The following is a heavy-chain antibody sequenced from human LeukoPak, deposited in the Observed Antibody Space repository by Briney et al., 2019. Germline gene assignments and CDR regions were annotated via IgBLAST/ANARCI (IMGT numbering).Heavy chain of an antibody. CDR3: ARRRGGWYYFDY. Sequence: GESLKISCKGSGYSFTSYWIGWARQMPGKGLEWMGLVYPGDSDIRYSPSFDGQVTISADRSITTAYLQWSSLKASDTAIYYCARRRGGWYYFDYWGQGTLVTVSS. V-gene: IGHV5-51*01. J-gene: IGHJ4*02. D-gene: IGHD6-19*01. CDR1: GYSFTSYW. CDR2: VYPGDSDI.